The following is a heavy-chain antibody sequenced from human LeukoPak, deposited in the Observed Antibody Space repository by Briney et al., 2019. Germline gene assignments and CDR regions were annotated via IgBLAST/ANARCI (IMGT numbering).Heavy chain of an antibody. V-gene: IGHV3-23*01. CDR2: ISGGGGLT. CDR3: ARVFVGENFDY. CDR1: GFTFGSYA. Sequence: GGSLRLSCAVSGFTFGSYAMSWVRQAPGKGLEWVSAISGGGGLTYYADSVKGRFTISRDNAKNSLYLQMNSLRAEDTAVYFCARVFVGENFDYWGQGTLVTVSS. J-gene: IGHJ4*02. D-gene: IGHD3-10*02.